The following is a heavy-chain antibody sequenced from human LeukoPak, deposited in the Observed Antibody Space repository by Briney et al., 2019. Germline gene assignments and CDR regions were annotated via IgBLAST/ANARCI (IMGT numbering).Heavy chain of an antibody. D-gene: IGHD3-10*01. CDR2: ISGSGGST. Sequence: QSGGSLRLSCAASGSTFSSYAMSWVRQAPGKGLEWVSAISGSGGSTYYADSVKGRFTISRDNSKNTLYLQTNSLRAEDTAVYYCAKDPPLYYYGSAFDYWGQGTLVTVSS. CDR3: AKDPPLYYYGSAFDY. J-gene: IGHJ4*02. V-gene: IGHV3-23*01. CDR1: GSTFSSYA.